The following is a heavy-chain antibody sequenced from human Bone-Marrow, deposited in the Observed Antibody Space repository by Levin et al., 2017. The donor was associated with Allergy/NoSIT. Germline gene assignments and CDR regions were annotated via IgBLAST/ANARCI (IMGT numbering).Heavy chain of an antibody. CDR2: INQDGSTR. V-gene: IGHV3-7*01. CDR3: ARLLGDFTTWDY. J-gene: IGHJ4*02. Sequence: GGSLRLSCATSGFTFSTHWMSWVRQAPGKGLEWVASINQDGSTRHYVDSVKGRLTISRDNAKNSLYLEMNSLRVEDTAVYFCARLLGDFTTWDYWGQGTLATVSS. D-gene: IGHD3-16*01. CDR1: GFTFSTHW.